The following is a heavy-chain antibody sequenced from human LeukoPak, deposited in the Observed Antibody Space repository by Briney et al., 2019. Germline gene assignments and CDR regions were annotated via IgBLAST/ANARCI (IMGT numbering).Heavy chain of an antibody. CDR1: GFTFSSYA. D-gene: IGHD2-21*01. CDR2: ISYDGSNK. V-gene: IGHV3-30-3*01. Sequence: GGSLRLSCAASGFTFSSYAMHWVRQAPGKGLEWVAVISYDGSNKYYADSVKGRFTISRDNSKNTLYLQMNSLRAEDTAVYYCARDLVSPGAYYYYGMDVWGQGTTVTVSS. J-gene: IGHJ6*02. CDR3: ARDLVSPGAYYYYGMDV.